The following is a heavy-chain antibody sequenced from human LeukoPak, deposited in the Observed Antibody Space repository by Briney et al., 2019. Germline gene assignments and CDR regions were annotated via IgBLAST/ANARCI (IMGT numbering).Heavy chain of an antibody. CDR2: IKQDGSEK. Sequence: GGSLRLSCAASGFTFSSYWVSWVRQALGKGLEWVAKIKQDGSEKYYVDSVKGRFTISRDNAKNSLYLQMNSLRAEDTAVYYCARFNGEVAGSNWFDPWGQGTLVTVSS. V-gene: IGHV3-7*01. J-gene: IGHJ5*02. D-gene: IGHD6-19*01. CDR1: GFTFSSYW. CDR3: ARFNGEVAGSNWFDP.